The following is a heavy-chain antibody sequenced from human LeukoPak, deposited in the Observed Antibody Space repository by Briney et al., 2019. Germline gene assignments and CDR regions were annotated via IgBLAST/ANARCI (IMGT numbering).Heavy chain of an antibody. CDR3: ATRFPGSLSNVFDF. D-gene: IGHD6-6*01. CDR1: GGSISSGGYY. V-gene: IGHV4-30-2*01. CDR2: IYHSGST. J-gene: IGHJ3*01. Sequence: PSETLSLTCTVSGGSISSGGYYWSWIRQPPGKGLEWIGYIYHSGSTYYNPSLKSRVTISVDRSKNQFSLTLSSVTAADTAVYYCATRFPGSLSNVFDFWGQGTRVSVSS.